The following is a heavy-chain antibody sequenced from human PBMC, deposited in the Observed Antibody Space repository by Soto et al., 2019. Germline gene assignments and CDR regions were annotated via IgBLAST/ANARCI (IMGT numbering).Heavy chain of an antibody. J-gene: IGHJ5*02. CDR3: ARLSVGVAATSFGFDP. Sequence: SETLSLTCTVSGVSISSSSYYWGWIRQPPGKGLEWIGSIYYSGSTYYNPSLKSRVTISVDTSKNQFSLKLSSVTAADTAVYYCARLSVGVAATSFGFDPWGQGTLVTVSS. D-gene: IGHD2-15*01. CDR2: IYYSGST. CDR1: GVSISSSSYY. V-gene: IGHV4-39*01.